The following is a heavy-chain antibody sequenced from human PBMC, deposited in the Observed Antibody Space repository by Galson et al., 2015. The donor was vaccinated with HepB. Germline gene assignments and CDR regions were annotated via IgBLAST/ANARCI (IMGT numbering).Heavy chain of an antibody. D-gene: IGHD3-3*01. CDR3: AKNYGFWSGYYYFDY. Sequence: SLRLSCAASGFTFSSYAMSWVRQAPGKGLEWVSAISGSGGSTYYADSVKGRFTISRDNSKNTLYLQMNSLRAEDTAVYYCAKNYGFWSGYYYFDYWGQGTLVTVSS. V-gene: IGHV3-23*01. CDR2: ISGSGGST. J-gene: IGHJ4*02. CDR1: GFTFSSYA.